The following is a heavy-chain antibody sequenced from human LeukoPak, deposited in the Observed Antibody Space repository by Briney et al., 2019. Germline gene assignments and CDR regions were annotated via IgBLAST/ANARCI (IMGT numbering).Heavy chain of an antibody. Sequence: GASVKVSCKASGYSFTSYWIGWVRQMPGKGLEWMRIIYPGDSDTRYSPSFQGQVTISADKSISTAYLQWSSLKASDTAMYYCARHSMPWQLRYHKAGGLNWFDPWGQGTLVTVSS. CDR3: ARHSMPWQLRYHKAGGLNWFDP. J-gene: IGHJ5*02. CDR2: IYPGDSDT. D-gene: IGHD3-9*01. CDR1: GYSFTSYW. V-gene: IGHV5-51*01.